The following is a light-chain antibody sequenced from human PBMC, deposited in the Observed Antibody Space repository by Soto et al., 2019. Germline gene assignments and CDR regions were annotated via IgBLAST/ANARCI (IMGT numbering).Light chain of an antibody. CDR1: SSDVGGYNY. V-gene: IGLV2-14*01. CDR2: DVS. J-gene: IGLJ1*01. Sequence: QSVLTQPASVSWSPGQSITISCTGTSSDVGGYNYVSWHQQHPGKAPKLTIYDVSSRPSGVSNRFSASKSGNTASLTISGLQAEDEADYYCTSYTSSGTYVFGIGTKVTVL. CDR3: TSYTSSGTYV.